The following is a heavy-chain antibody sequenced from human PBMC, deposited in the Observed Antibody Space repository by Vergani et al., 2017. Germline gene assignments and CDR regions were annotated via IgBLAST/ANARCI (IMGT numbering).Heavy chain of an antibody. D-gene: IGHD3-10*01. Sequence: QVQLVQSGTEVKKPGSSVKVSCKTSGGTFSNYATNWVRQAPGQGLEWMGRIIPVFETINYAQKFQGRVTIGADESTSTANMLLSSLTSEDTAIYYCASVPMGQGSTWAKGAFETWGQGTLVFVSS. V-gene: IGHV1-69*13. CDR2: IIPVFETI. CDR3: ASVPMGQGSTWAKGAFET. J-gene: IGHJ3*02. CDR1: GGTFSNYA.